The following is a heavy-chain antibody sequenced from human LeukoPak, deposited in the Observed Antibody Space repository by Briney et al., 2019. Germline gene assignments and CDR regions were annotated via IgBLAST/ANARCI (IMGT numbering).Heavy chain of an antibody. CDR1: GGSFSGYY. D-gene: IGHD3-10*01. J-gene: IGHJ4*02. CDR2: INHSGST. CDR3: AIYGSGSYPN. V-gene: IGHV4-34*01. Sequence: PSETLSLTCAVYGGSFSGYYWSWIRQPPGKGLEWIGEINHSGSTNYNPSLKSRVTISVDTSKNQFSLKLGSVTAADTAVYYCAIYGSGSYPNWGQGTLVTVSS.